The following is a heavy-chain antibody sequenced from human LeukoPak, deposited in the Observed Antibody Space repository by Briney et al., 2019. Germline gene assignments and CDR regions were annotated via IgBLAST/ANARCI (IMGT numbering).Heavy chain of an antibody. V-gene: IGHV4-34*01. CDR3: ARDPQFVAARFNWFDP. D-gene: IGHD5-18*01. J-gene: IGHJ5*02. CDR2: INHSGST. CDR1: GGSFSGYY. Sequence: NPSETLSLTCAVYGGSFSGYYWSWIRQSPGKGLEWIGEINHSGSTNYNPSLKSRVTISVDTSKNQFSLKLSSVTAADTAVYYCARDPQFVAARFNWFDPWGQGTLVTVSS.